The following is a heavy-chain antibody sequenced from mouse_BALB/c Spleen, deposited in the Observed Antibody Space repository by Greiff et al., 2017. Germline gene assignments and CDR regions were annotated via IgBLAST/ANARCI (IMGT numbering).Heavy chain of an antibody. CDR3: ASSGTLYAMDY. CDR2: ISSGSSTI. Sequence: EVKLMESGGGLVQPGGSRKLSCAASGFTFSSFGMHWVRQAPEKGLEWVAYISSGSSTIYYADTVKGRFPISRDNPKNTLFLQMTSLRSEDTAMYYCASSGTLYAMDYWGQGTSVTVSS. V-gene: IGHV5-17*02. CDR1: GFTFSSFG. J-gene: IGHJ4*01. D-gene: IGHD4-1*01.